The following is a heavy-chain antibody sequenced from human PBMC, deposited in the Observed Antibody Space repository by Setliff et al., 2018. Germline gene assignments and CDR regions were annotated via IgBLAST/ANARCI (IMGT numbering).Heavy chain of an antibody. CDR2: IIPIFGTA. D-gene: IGHD2-2*01. CDR1: GGTFSSYA. CDR3: AREVVVVKSAINYYCYMDV. J-gene: IGHJ6*03. Sequence: GASVKVSCQASGGTFSSYAISWVRQAPGQGLEWMGGIIPIFGTANYAQKFQGRVTITADESTSTAYMELSSLRSDDTAVFYCAREVVVVKSAINYYCYMDVWGKGTTVTVSS. V-gene: IGHV1-69*13.